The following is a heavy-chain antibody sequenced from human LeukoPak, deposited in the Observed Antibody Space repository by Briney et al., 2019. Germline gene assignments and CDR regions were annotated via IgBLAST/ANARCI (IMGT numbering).Heavy chain of an antibody. D-gene: IGHD4-23*01. CDR3: AKDLLYGGNSDY. CDR1: GFTFSSYA. V-gene: IGHV3-23*01. J-gene: IGHJ4*02. Sequence: GGSLRLSCAASGFTFSSYAMSWVRQAPGLGLEWVSAISGSGGSTYYADSVKGRFTISRDNSKNTLNLQMNSLRAEDTAVYYCAKDLLYGGNSDYWGQGTLVTVSS. CDR2: ISGSGGST.